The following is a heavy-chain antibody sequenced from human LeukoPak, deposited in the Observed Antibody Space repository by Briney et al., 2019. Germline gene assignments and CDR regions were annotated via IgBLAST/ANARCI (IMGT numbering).Heavy chain of an antibody. D-gene: IGHD3-22*01. J-gene: IGHJ4*02. CDR2: ISSSSSTI. V-gene: IGHV3-48*01. Sequence: GGSLRLSCAASGFTFSSYSMNWVRQAPGKGLEWVSYISSSSSTIYYADSVKGRFTISRDNAKNSLYLQMNSLRAEDTAVYYCARDWYYYDSSGYYDYWGQGTLVTVSS. CDR3: ARDWYYYDSSGYYDY. CDR1: GFTFSSYS.